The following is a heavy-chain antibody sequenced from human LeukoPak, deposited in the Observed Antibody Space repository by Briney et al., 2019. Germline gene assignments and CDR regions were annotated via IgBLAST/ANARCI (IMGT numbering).Heavy chain of an antibody. CDR3: ARDVGKTATADY. CDR2: IFHSGST. Sequence: SGTLSLTCAVSGASIVSNNWWSWVRQPPGKGLEWIGEIFHSGSTNYHPSLKSRVTISVDKSKNQFSLKLSSVTAADTALYYCARDVGKTATADYWGQGTLVTVSS. V-gene: IGHV4-4*02. J-gene: IGHJ4*02. D-gene: IGHD6-13*01. CDR1: GASIVSNNW.